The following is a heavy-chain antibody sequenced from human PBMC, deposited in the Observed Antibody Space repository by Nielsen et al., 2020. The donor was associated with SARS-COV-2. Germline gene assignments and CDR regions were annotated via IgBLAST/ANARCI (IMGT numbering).Heavy chain of an antibody. D-gene: IGHD5-24*01. CDR1: GYTFTDYY. CDR2: INTYSGGT. J-gene: IGHJ3*02. V-gene: IGHV1-2*06. Sequence: ASVKVSCKASGYTFTDYYIHWVRQAPGQGLECMGRINTYSGGTNYAQKFQGRVTMTWATSISTAYIELSRLRSDDTAVYYCARELNVGMAIIGAFDIWGQGTMVTVSS. CDR3: ARELNVGMAIIGAFDI.